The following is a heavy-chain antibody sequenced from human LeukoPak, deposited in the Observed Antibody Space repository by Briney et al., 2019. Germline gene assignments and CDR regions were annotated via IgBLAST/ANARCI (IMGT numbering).Heavy chain of an antibody. Sequence: GGSLRLSCVASGFMFGDYYMGWIRQAPGKGLEWVSYISSTGNTIYYTDSVKGRFTISRDNAKNSLYLIMNSLRGEDTAVYYCATQKIVVVMDFDYWGQGTLVTVSS. CDR2: ISSTGNTI. CDR1: GFMFGDYY. CDR3: ATQKIVVVMDFDY. D-gene: IGHD3-22*01. V-gene: IGHV3-11*04. J-gene: IGHJ4*02.